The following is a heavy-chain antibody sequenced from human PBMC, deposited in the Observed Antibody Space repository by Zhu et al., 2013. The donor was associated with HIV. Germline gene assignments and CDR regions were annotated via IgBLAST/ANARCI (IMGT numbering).Heavy chain of an antibody. Sequence: QVQLVQSGAEVKKPGASVKVSCKASGYTFNSYGMHWVRQAPGQRLEWMGWINTDNGNTKYSQKFQGRVTITRDTSASTAYMELSSLRSEDTAVYYCARVLLAVADLFDYWGQGTLVTVSS. CDR1: GYTFNSYG. CDR3: ARVLLAVADLFDY. CDR2: INTDNGNT. D-gene: IGHD6-19*01. V-gene: IGHV1-3*04. J-gene: IGHJ4*02.